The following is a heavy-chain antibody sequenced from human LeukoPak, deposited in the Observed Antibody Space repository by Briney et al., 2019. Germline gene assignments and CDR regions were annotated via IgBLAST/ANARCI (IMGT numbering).Heavy chain of an antibody. CDR1: GFTFISHS. V-gene: IGHV3-21*01. Sequence: GGSLRLSCAASGFTFISHSMHWVRQAPGKGLEWVSSISSSSSDIYYADSVKGRFTISRDNAKNSLYLQMNSLRAEDTAVYYCARGSKGYYFDYWGQGTLVTVSS. CDR2: ISSSSSDI. J-gene: IGHJ4*02. CDR3: ARGSKGYYFDY.